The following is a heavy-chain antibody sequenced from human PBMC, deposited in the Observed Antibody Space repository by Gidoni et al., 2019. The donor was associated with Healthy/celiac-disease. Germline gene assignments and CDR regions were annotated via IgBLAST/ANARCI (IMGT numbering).Heavy chain of an antibody. CDR3: ARGTEYGSGSPRISNAFDI. CDR2: IIPIFGTA. Sequence: QVQLVQSGAEVKKPGSSVKVSCKASGGTFSSYAISWVRQAPGQGLEWMGGIIPIFGTANYAQKFQGRVTITADESTSTAYMELSSLRSEDTAVYYCARGTEYGSGSPRISNAFDIWGQGTMVTVSS. V-gene: IGHV1-69*01. J-gene: IGHJ3*02. D-gene: IGHD3-10*01. CDR1: GGTFSSYA.